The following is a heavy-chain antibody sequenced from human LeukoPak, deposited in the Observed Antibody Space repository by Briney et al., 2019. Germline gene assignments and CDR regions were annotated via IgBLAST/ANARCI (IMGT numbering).Heavy chain of an antibody. CDR2: ISGSGDYT. J-gene: IGHJ4*02. CDR3: ARDRSSGYPWYYFDY. Sequence: GGSLRLSCAASGFTFSSHGMSWVRQAPGKGLEWVSTISGSGDYTYYADSVKGRFTISRDNSKNTLYLQMNSLRAEDTAVYYCARDRSSGYPWYYFDYWGQGTLVTVSS. V-gene: IGHV3-23*01. D-gene: IGHD3-3*01. CDR1: GFTFSSHG.